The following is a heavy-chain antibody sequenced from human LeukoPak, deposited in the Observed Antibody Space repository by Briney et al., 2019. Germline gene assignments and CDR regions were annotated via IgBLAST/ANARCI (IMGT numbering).Heavy chain of an antibody. J-gene: IGHJ6*03. CDR2: INGDGNTP. V-gene: IGHV3-74*01. CDR3: ARDPHYGAGFYHYYYMDV. D-gene: IGHD3-10*01. CDR1: GFTFSVYW. Sequence: PGGSLRLSCAASGFTFSVYWMGWVRQGPGKGLEWVSHINGDGNTPSYADFVKGRFTISRDNAKNTVYLEMSSLRAEDSAVYYCARDPHYGAGFYHYYYMDVWGEGTTVTVSS.